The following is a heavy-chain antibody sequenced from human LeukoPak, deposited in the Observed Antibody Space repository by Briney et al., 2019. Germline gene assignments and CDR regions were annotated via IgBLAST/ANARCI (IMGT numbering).Heavy chain of an antibody. CDR1: GGSFSGYY. CDR2: INHSGST. Sequence: PSETLSLTCAVYGGSFSGYYWSWIRQPPGKGLEWIGEINHSGSTNYNPSLKSRVTISVDTSKNQFSLKLSSVTAADTAVYYCARLRRQYSRPFDYWGQGTLVTVSS. V-gene: IGHV4-34*01. D-gene: IGHD6-13*01. CDR3: ARLRRQYSRPFDY. J-gene: IGHJ4*02.